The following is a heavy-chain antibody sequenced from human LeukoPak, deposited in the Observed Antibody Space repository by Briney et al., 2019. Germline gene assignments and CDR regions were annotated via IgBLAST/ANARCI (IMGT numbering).Heavy chain of an antibody. CDR3: ATGNYGGNSDINY. V-gene: IGHV1-69*13. CDR1: VCTFSSYA. J-gene: IGHJ4*02. D-gene: IGHD4-23*01. CDR2: IIPIFGTA. Sequence: ASVTVSCKASVCTFSSYAISWVRQAPGQGLEWMGGIIPIFGTANYAQKFQGRVTITADESTSTAYIELSSLRSEDTAVYYCATGNYGGNSDINYWGQGNLVSVSS.